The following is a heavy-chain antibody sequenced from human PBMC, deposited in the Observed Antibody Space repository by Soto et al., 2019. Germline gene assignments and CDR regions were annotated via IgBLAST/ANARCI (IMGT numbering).Heavy chain of an antibody. V-gene: IGHV4-39*01. CDR1: SGSISNVAYF. Sequence: QLQLQESGPGLVKPSETLSLTCTVSSGSISNVAYFWAWIPQPPGKGLEWIGSIYYTGNTYFNPFLKSRVPMSVDTSKNPCFLAVNSVTAADTAIYYCAKFGSQYPGTFDVWGRGTMVTVSS. J-gene: IGHJ3*01. CDR3: AKFGSQYPGTFDV. D-gene: IGHD3-3*01. CDR2: IYYTGNT.